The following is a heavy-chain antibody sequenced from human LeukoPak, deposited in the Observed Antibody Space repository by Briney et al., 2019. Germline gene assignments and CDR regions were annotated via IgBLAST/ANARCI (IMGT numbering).Heavy chain of an antibody. Sequence: GASVKVSCKASGYTFTSYYMHWVRQAPGQGLEWMGLINPSGSSTSYAQKFQGRLSLTRDMSTSTAYMELSSLRSDDTAVYYCARVAARRVVDYWGQGTLVTVSS. CDR2: INPSGSST. J-gene: IGHJ4*02. V-gene: IGHV1-46*01. CDR1: GYTFTSYY. CDR3: ARVAARRVVDY. D-gene: IGHD6-6*01.